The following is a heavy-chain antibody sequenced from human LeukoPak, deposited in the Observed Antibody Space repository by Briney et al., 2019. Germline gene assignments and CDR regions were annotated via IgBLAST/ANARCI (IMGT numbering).Heavy chain of an antibody. D-gene: IGHD3-10*01. CDR2: IRYDGTNK. CDR1: GFTFTSYG. CDR3: AKDLHYYGSGYGGDY. Sequence: GGSLRLSCAASGFTFTSYGMHWIRQAPGKGLEWVAFIRYDGTNKYYADSVKGRFTISRDNSKNTLSLQMNSLRAEDTAVYYCAKDLHYYGSGYGGDYWGQGTLVTVSS. V-gene: IGHV3-30*02. J-gene: IGHJ4*02.